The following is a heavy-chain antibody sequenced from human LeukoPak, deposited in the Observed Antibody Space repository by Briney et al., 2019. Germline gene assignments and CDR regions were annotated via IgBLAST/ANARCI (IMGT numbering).Heavy chain of an antibody. CDR2: IIPIFCTA. CDR1: GGTFSSYA. D-gene: IGHD3-22*01. J-gene: IGHJ4*02. CDR3: AGTGTKTYYYDSSGYYYD. V-gene: IGHV1-69*13. Sequence: SSVKVSCKASGGTFSSYAISWVRQAPGQGLEWMGGIIPIFCTANYVQKFQGRVTITADESTSIAYMELRSLRSEDTAVYYCAGTGTKTYYYDSSGYYYDWGQGTLVTVSS.